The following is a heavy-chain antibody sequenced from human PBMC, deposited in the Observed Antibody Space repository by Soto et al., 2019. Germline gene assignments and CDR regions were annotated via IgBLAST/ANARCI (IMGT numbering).Heavy chain of an antibody. CDR2: INHSGST. V-gene: IGHV4-34*01. CDR3: ARVNDFWSGYYWSFDY. D-gene: IGHD3-3*01. CDR1: DGNFSGYH. Sequence: PSAIRSHTYAVVDGNFSGYHGSWIRKQPGKGLEWIGEINHSGSTNYNPSLKSRVTISVDTSKNQFSLKLSSVTAADTAVYYCARVNDFWSGYYWSFDYWGQGTLVTVSS. J-gene: IGHJ4*02.